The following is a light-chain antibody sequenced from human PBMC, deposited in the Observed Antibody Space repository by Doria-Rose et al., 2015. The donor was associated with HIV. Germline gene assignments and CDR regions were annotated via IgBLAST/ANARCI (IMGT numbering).Light chain of an antibody. CDR3: HQYASSRA. CDR2: GAS. J-gene: IGKJ1*01. Sequence: TQSPGTLSLSPGERATLSCRASQSVSANYLAWYQQRPDQSPRLLIYGASSRATDIPDRFSGSGSETDFTLTISRLEPEDFAVYYCHQYASSRAFGQGTKVEIK. V-gene: IGKV3-20*01. CDR1: QSVSANY.